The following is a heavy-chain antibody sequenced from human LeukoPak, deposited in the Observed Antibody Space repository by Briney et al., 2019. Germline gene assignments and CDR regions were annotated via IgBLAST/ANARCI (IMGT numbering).Heavy chain of an antibody. D-gene: IGHD6-13*01. CDR3: ARAGSSSWFNINWFDP. Sequence: SETLSLTCTVSGGSISSYYWSWIRQPPGKGLEWIGYIYYSGSTNYNPSLKSRVTISVDTSKNQFSLKLSSVTAADTAVYYCARAGSSSWFNINWFDPGAREPWSPSPQ. V-gene: IGHV4-59*01. J-gene: IGHJ5*02. CDR1: GGSISSYY. CDR2: IYYSGST.